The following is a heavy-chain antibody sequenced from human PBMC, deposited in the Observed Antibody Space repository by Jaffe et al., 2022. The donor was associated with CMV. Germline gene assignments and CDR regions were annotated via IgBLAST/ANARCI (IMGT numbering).Heavy chain of an antibody. V-gene: IGHV1-69*09. CDR2: IIPILGIA. Sequence: QVQLVQSGAEVKKPGSSVKVSCKASGGTFSSYAISWVRQAPGQGLEWMGRIIPILGIANYAQKFQGRVTITADKSTSTAYMELSSLRSEDTAVYYCAGYDSSGYRSRPYYYYYYMDVWGKGTTVTVSS. CDR3: AGYDSSGYRSRPYYYYYYMDV. J-gene: IGHJ6*03. CDR1: GGTFSSYA. D-gene: IGHD3-22*01.